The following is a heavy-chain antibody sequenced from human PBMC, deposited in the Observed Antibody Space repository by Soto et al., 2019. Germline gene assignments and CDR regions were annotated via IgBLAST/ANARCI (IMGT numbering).Heavy chain of an antibody. Sequence: GRSLRLSCAASGFTVSSNYMSWFRQAPGKGLEWVSFIYSGGSTYYADSVKGRFTISRDNSKNTLYLQMNSLRAEDTAVYYCARYYSRGCYSWFHPCGQGILVTVSX. V-gene: IGHV3-66*01. CDR3: ARYYSRGCYSWFHP. CDR1: GFTVSSNY. J-gene: IGHJ5*02. D-gene: IGHD6-19*01. CDR2: IYSGGST.